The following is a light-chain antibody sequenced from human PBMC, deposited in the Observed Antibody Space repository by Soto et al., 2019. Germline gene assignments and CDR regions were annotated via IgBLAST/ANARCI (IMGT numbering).Light chain of an antibody. CDR1: RIVSSSF. V-gene: IGKV3-20*01. J-gene: IGKJ1*01. CDR3: TQYDMSPPWT. CDR2: GAS. Sequence: EIALTQSPGTLSLSPGERDTLSCRARRIVSSSFFAWDPQIPGQAPRLVIYGASTRASGIPDRLSCSGSGTEFTLTISRLEPEDFTVYYRTQYDMSPPWTFGQGTKVEIK.